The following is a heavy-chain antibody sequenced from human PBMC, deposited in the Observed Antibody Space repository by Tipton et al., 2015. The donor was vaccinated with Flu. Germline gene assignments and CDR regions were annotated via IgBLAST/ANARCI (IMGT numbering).Heavy chain of an antibody. CDR3: ARGDYGDYDHEADGFDI. Sequence: TLSLTCSVSGGSISSYYWSWIRQPPGKGLECLGYIFYNGSSNYNPSLKSRVTISIDRSKNQFSLSLSSVTAADTAMYYCARGDYGDYDHEADGFDIWGQGTLVTVSA. D-gene: IGHD4-17*01. CDR1: GGSISSYY. V-gene: IGHV4-59*08. CDR2: IFYNGSS. J-gene: IGHJ3*02.